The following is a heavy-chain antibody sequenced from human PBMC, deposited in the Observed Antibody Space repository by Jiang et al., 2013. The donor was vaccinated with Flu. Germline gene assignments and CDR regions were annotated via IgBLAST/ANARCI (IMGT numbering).Heavy chain of an antibody. V-gene: IGHV3-33*01. J-gene: IGHJ4*02. CDR2: IWFDASNK. D-gene: IGHD6-19*01. Sequence: QLLESGGGVVQPGRSLRLSCAASGFTFSSHGMHWVRQAPGKGLEWVAVIWFDASNKYYADSVKGRFTISRDNSKNTLSLQMNSLRAEDTAVYYCARDFSSGWPLYYFDYWGQGTLVTVSS. CDR3: ARDFSSGWPLYYFDY. CDR1: GFTFSSHG.